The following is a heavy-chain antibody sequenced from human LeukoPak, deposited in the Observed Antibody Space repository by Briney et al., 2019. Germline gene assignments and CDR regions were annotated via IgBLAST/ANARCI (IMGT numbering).Heavy chain of an antibody. J-gene: IGHJ6*02. V-gene: IGHV4-30-2*01. CDR2: IYHSGST. CDR1: GGSISSGGYS. CDR3: ARGQRTAAPGAHEGMDV. D-gene: IGHD2-2*01. Sequence: SETLSLTCAVSGGSISSGGYSWSWIQQPPGKGLEWIGYIYHSGSTYYNPSLKSRVTISVDRSKNQFSLKLSSVTAADTAVYYCARGQRTAAPGAHEGMDVWGQGTTVTVSS.